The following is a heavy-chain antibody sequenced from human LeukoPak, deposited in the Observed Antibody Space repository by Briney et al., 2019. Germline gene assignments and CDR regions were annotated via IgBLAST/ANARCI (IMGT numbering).Heavy chain of an antibody. V-gene: IGHV3-23*01. CDR3: AKDGRGYCSGGSCSDY. CDR1: GFTFSSYA. J-gene: IGHJ4*02. D-gene: IGHD2-15*01. CDR2: ISGSGGST. Sequence: GGSLRLSCAASGFTFSSYAMSWVRQAPGKGLEWVSAISGSGGSTYYADSVKGRFTISRDNSKNTLYLQMNSLRAEDTAVYYCAKDGRGYCSGGSCSDYWGQGTLVTVSS.